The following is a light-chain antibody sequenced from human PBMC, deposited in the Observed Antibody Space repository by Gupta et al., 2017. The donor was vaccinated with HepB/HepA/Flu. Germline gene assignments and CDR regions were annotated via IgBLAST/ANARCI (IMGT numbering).Light chain of an antibody. Sequence: PQSHSSLSASVGDRVTITCRASQSISSYLNWYQQKPGKAPKLLIYAASSLQSGVPSRFSGSGSGTDFTLTISSLQPGDFATYYCQQSYSTPRTFGPGTKVDIK. J-gene: IGKJ3*01. CDR1: QSISSY. CDR3: QQSYSTPRT. CDR2: AAS. V-gene: IGKV1-39*01.